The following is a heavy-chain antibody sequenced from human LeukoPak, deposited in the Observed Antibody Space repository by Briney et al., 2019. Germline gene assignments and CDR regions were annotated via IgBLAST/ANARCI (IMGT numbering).Heavy chain of an antibody. J-gene: IGHJ4*02. D-gene: IGHD4-17*01. CDR3: AKARSFSVTTALDY. Sequence: GGSLTLSCAASGFTFSSYAMSWVRHATGKGLEWVSSISGSGGSTYYGDSVKGRFTISRDNSKNTLYLQMNSLRAEDTAVYYCAKARSFSVTTALDYWGQGTLVTVSS. CDR2: ISGSGGST. V-gene: IGHV3-23*01. CDR1: GFTFSSYA.